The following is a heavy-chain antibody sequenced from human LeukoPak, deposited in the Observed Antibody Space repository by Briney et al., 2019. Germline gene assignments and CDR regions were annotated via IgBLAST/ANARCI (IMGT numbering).Heavy chain of an antibody. CDR3: ARTEIDFWSGYYIGY. CDR1: GYTFTSYY. V-gene: IGHV1-18*04. Sequence: ASVKVSCKASGYTFTSYYMHWVRQAPGQGLEWMGWISAYNGNANYAQKLQGRVTMTTDTSTSTAYMELRSLRSDDTAVYYCARTEIDFWSGYYIGYWGQGTLVTVSS. CDR2: ISAYNGNA. J-gene: IGHJ4*02. D-gene: IGHD3-3*01.